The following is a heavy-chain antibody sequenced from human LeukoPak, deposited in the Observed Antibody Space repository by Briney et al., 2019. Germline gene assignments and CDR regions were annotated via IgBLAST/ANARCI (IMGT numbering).Heavy chain of an antibody. J-gene: IGHJ4*02. CDR2: IYYDGST. D-gene: IGHD2-21*01. CDR1: GGSIRNNY. Sequence: PSETLSLTCTVSGGSIRNNYWSWIRQPPGKGLEWIGYIYYDGSTNYNPSLKSRVTISVDTSKNQFSLKLSSVTAADTAVYYCARSSERSILWPEYYFDYWGQGTLVTVSS. CDR3: ARSSERSILWPEYYFDY. V-gene: IGHV4-59*01.